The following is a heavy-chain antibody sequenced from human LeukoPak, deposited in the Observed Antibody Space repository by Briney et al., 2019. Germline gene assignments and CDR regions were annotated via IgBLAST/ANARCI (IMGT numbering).Heavy chain of an antibody. CDR2: ISYDGSNK. V-gene: IGHV3-30*18. CDR1: GFTFSSYG. D-gene: IGHD3-9*01. J-gene: IGHJ4*02. CDR3: AKDNFLTGYTSPGDY. Sequence: GGSLRLSCAASGFTFSSYGMHWVRQAPGKGLEWVAVISYDGSNKYYADSVKGRFTISRDNSKNTLYLQMNSLRAEDTAVYYCAKDNFLTGYTSPGDYWGQGTLVTVSS.